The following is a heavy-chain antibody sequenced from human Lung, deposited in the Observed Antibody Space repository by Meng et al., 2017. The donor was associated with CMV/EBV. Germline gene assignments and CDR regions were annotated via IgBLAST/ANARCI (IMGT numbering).Heavy chain of an antibody. CDR2: IIPIFGIA. Sequence: SVXVSXKASGGTFSNYAFSWVRQAPGQGLEWMGGIIPIFGIANYAQKFQGRVTIATDESTSTAYMELISLRPEDTAVYYCARDRTGDCSSTSCYNYYYYYGRDVWXQGNXVTVSS. D-gene: IGHD2-2*02. J-gene: IGHJ6*02. V-gene: IGHV1-69*05. CDR1: GGTFSNYA. CDR3: ARDRTGDCSSTSCYNYYYYYGRDV.